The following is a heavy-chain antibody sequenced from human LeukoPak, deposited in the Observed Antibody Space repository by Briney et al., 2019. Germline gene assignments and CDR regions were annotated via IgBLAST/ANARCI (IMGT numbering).Heavy chain of an antibody. CDR3: ARLSSWYFAFDI. D-gene: IGHD6-13*01. CDR2: IYTSGST. V-gene: IGHV4-4*09. Sequence: PSETLSLTCTVSGGSISSYYWSWIRQPPGKGLEWIGYIYTSGSTNYNPSLKSRVTISVDTSKNQFSLKLSSGTAADTAVYYCARLSSWYFAFDIWGQGTMVTVSS. J-gene: IGHJ3*02. CDR1: GGSISSYY.